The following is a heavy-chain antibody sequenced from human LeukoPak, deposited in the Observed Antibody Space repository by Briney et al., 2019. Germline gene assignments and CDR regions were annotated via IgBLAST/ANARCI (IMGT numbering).Heavy chain of an antibody. CDR3: TTSVSRGVTAARN. CDR2: IKPKIDGGAT. V-gene: IGHV3-15*01. D-gene: IGHD2-21*02. J-gene: IGHJ4*02. CDR1: GFDFSNTL. Sequence: GGSLRLSCAASGFDFSNTLMTWVRQFPGKGLQWVGRIKPKIDGGATAYTAPVSGRFTISRDDSQNILYLQMNNLEAEDTALYYCTTSVSRGVTAARNWGQGTLVAVSS.